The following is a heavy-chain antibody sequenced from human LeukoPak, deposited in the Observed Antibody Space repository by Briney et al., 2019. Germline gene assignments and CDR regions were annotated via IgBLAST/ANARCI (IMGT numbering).Heavy chain of an antibody. V-gene: IGHV3-49*04. CDR1: GFSFSTYN. CDR3: TRDRGAYNLYDY. D-gene: IGHD1-1*01. J-gene: IGHJ4*02. Sequence: GGSLRLSCEASGFSFSTYNMNWVRQAPGKGLEWVGFIRSKAYGETADYAASVKGRFTISRDDSKAIAYLQMNSLKTEDTAVYHCTRDRGAYNLYDYWGQGTLVTVSS. CDR2: IRSKAYGETA.